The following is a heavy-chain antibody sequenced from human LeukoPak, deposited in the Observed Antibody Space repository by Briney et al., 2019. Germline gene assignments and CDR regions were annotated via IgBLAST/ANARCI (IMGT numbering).Heavy chain of an antibody. V-gene: IGHV3-74*01. J-gene: IGHJ6*03. D-gene: IGHD3-9*01. CDR1: RFTFSTYW. CDR3: AREATVLRYFDWYYYYYYYMDV. Sequence: PGGSLRLSCAASRFTFSTYWMHWVRQAPGKGLVWVSRINSDGSSTGYADSVKGRFTISRDNAKNTLYLQMNSLGAEDTAVYYCAREATVLRYFDWYYYYYYYMDVWGKGTTVTISS. CDR2: INSDGSST.